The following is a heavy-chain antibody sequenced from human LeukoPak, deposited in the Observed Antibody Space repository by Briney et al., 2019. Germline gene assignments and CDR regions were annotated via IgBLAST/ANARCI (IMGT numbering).Heavy chain of an antibody. Sequence: PGGSLRLYCAASGFTFSSYGMHWVRQAPGKGLEWVAFIRYDGSNKYYADSVKGRFTISRDNSKNTLYLQMNSLRAEDTAVYYCAKDFRVGATPDYFDYWGQGTLVTVSS. V-gene: IGHV3-30*02. CDR2: IRYDGSNK. D-gene: IGHD1-26*01. J-gene: IGHJ4*02. CDR3: AKDFRVGATPDYFDY. CDR1: GFTFSSYG.